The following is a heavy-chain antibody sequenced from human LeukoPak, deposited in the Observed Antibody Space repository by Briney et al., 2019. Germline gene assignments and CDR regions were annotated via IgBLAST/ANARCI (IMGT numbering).Heavy chain of an antibody. D-gene: IGHD3-22*01. Sequence: SETLSLTCTVSGGSISSYYWSWIRQPPGKGLEWIGYIYYSGSTNYNPSLKSRVTTSVDTSKNQFSLKLSSVTAADTAVYYCARSDSSGYYLYWGQGTLVTVSS. J-gene: IGHJ4*02. V-gene: IGHV4-59*01. CDR3: ARSDSSGYYLY. CDR2: IYYSGST. CDR1: GGSISSYY.